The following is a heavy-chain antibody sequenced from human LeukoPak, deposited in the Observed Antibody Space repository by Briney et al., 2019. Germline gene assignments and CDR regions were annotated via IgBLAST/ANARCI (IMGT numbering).Heavy chain of an antibody. V-gene: IGHV4-4*07. CDR2: IYTSGST. CDR3: ARDRAYCSSTSCYYYYYMDV. J-gene: IGHJ6*03. D-gene: IGHD2-2*01. CDR1: GGSISSYY. Sequence: SETLSLTCTVSGGSISSYYWSWIRQPAGKGLEWIGRIYTSGSTNYNPSLKSRVTMSVDTSKNQFSLKLSSVTAADTAVYYCARDRAYCSSTSCYYYYYMDVWGKGTTVTISS.